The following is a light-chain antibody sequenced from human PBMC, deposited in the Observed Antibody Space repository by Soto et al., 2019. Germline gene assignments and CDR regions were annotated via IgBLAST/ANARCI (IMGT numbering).Light chain of an antibody. V-gene: IGKV1-39*01. CDR3: QQTYTNPQT. CDR1: QASATS. CDR2: EAS. J-gene: IGKJ1*01. Sequence: DIQVSQSXSSLSASVGDRVIITCRESQASATSINGXQQQXGXAPXXXXYEASGLQGVGPSRFSGSGSATHFVRTISNFQPEDSATYFGQQTYTNPQTFGQGTKV.